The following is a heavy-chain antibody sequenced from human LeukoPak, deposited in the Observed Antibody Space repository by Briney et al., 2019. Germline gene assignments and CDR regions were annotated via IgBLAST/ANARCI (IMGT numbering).Heavy chain of an antibody. CDR1: VVALGDFD. CDR2: ISDRDASI. Sequence: GGTLSLSCAVSVVALGDFDVNWGCEAPGKGEERIFHISDRDASIYYGDSVARRITITRDDDKNSLFLQMNILTVEDTAISYCARDLPHPYKASRGMDLWGQGTPVTVS. J-gene: IGHJ6*02. V-gene: IGHV3-48*03. CDR3: ARDLPHPYKASRGMDL. D-gene: IGHD1-14*01.